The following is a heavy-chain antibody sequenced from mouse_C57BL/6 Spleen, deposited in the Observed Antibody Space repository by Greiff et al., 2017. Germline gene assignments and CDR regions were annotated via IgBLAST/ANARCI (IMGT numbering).Heavy chain of an antibody. J-gene: IGHJ1*03. V-gene: IGHV1-52*01. D-gene: IGHD1-1*01. CDR3: ARLGGSSHWYFDV. CDR1: GYTFTSYW. Sequence: QVQLQQPGAELVRPGSSVKLSCKASGYTFTSYWMHWVKQRPIQGLEWIGNIDPSDSETHYNQKFKDKATLTVDKSSSTAYMQLSSLTSEDSAVYYCARLGGSSHWYFDVWGTGTTVTVSS. CDR2: IDPSDSET.